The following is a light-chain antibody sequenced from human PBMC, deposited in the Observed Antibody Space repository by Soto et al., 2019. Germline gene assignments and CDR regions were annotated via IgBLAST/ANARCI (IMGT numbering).Light chain of an antibody. Sequence: DVQMTQSPSSLSASVGDRVTITCQASHDIGTYLNWYQHKPGKAPKLLIFDTSHLATGVPARFSGGGSDTYFTFTITNLQPEDFAVYYRQQFDSVPLTFGGGTHVEI. CDR3: QQFDSVPLT. CDR2: DTS. CDR1: HDIGTY. J-gene: IGKJ4*01. V-gene: IGKV1-33*01.